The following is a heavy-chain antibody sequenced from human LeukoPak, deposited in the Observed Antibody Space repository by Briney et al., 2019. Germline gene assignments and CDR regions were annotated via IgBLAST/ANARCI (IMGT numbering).Heavy chain of an antibody. D-gene: IGHD3-10*01. CDR1: GYTFTSYA. CDR2: IIPIFGTA. J-gene: IGHJ6*03. V-gene: IGHV1-69*13. CDR3: ARGSGSGSYYLGYYYYYMDV. Sequence: ASVKVSCKASGYTFTSYAISWVRQAPGQGLEWMGGIIPIFGTANYAQKFQGRVTITADESTSTAYMELSSLRSEDTAVYYCARGSGSGSYYLGYYYYYMDVWGKGTTVAISS.